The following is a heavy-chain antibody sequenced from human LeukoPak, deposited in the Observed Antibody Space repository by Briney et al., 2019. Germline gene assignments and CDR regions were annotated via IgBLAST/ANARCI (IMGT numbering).Heavy chain of an antibody. CDR3: AKDLTTTETTVTAEYFQH. Sequence: GGSLRLSCAASGLTFSSYAMSWVRQAPGKGLEWVSAISGSGGSTYYADSVKGRFTISRDNSKNTLYLQMNSLRAEDTAVYYCAKDLTTTETTVTAEYFQHWGQGTLVTVS. D-gene: IGHD4-17*01. CDR2: ISGSGGST. J-gene: IGHJ1*01. CDR1: GLTFSSYA. V-gene: IGHV3-23*01.